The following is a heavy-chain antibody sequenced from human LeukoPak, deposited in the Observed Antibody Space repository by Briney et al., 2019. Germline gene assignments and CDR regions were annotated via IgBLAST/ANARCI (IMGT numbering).Heavy chain of an antibody. V-gene: IGHV3-23*01. CDR3: AKGRGYYYYYYMDV. CDR1: GFTFSSYA. Sequence: SGGSLRLSCAASGFTFSSYAMSWVRQAPGKGLEWVSAISGSGGSTYYADSVKGRFTISRDNSKNTLYLQMNSLRAEDTAVYYCAKGRGYYYYYYMDVWGKGTTVTVSS. D-gene: IGHD3-16*01. CDR2: ISGSGGST. J-gene: IGHJ6*03.